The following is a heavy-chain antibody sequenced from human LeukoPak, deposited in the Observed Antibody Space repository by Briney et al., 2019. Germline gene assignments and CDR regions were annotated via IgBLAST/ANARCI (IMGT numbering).Heavy chain of an antibody. CDR1: GFTFSSYT. Sequence: GGSLRLSCAASGFTFSSYTINWVRQAPGKGLQWVSSISGSGSSIYYADSVKGRFTVSRDNAKNSLSLQMNSLRAEDTAVYYCARDLSTFPRYYFDYWGQGTLVTVSS. J-gene: IGHJ4*02. CDR3: ARDLSTFPRYYFDY. D-gene: IGHD5-24*01. V-gene: IGHV3-21*01. CDR2: ISGSGSSI.